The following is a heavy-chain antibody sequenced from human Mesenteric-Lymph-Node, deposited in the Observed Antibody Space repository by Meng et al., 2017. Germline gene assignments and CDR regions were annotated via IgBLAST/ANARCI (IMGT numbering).Heavy chain of an antibody. CDR1: GFTFSTYV. Sequence: GGSLRLSCGASGFTFSTYVMHWVRQAPGKGLEWVAGISYDGTNKYYADSVQGRFTVSRDNSKSTLYLQMNSLRVDDSAVYYCARGKSMAAPTIGLDYWGQGTPVTVSS. J-gene: IGHJ4*02. V-gene: IGHV3-30*01. CDR2: ISYDGTNK. D-gene: IGHD6-25*01. CDR3: ARGKSMAAPTIGLDY.